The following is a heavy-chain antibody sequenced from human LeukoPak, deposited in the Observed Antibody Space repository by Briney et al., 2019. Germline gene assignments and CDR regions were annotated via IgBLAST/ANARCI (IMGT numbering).Heavy chain of an antibody. CDR2: FDAEDGKT. Sequence: ASVKVSCKVSGYSLTELSIQWVRQAPGERLEWMGGFDAEDGKTIYAQKFQGRVTMTEDTSMDTAYMELSSLRSEDTAVYFCAIRNGWTQYDHWGQGTLVTVSS. J-gene: IGHJ4*02. CDR3: AIRNGWTQYDH. CDR1: GYSLTELS. V-gene: IGHV1-24*01. D-gene: IGHD5-24*01.